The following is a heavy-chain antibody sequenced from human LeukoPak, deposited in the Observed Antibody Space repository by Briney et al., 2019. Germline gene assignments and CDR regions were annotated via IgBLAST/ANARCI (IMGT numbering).Heavy chain of an antibody. CDR1: GFTFSDYY. V-gene: IGHV3-11*01. Sequence: GGSLRLSCAASGFTFSDYYMSWIRQAPGKGLEWVSYISSSGSTIYYADSVKGRFTISRDNAKNSLYLQMNSLRAEDTAVYYCTRHGGRDYYDSSEDAFDIWGQGTTVTISS. CDR3: TRHGGRDYYDSSEDAFDI. D-gene: IGHD3-22*01. CDR2: ISSSGSTI. J-gene: IGHJ3*02.